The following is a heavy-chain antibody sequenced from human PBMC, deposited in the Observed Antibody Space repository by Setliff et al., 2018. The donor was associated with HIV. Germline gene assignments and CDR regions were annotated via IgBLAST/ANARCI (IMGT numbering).Heavy chain of an antibody. V-gene: IGHV3-72*01. J-gene: IGHJ5*02. Sequence: GGSLRLSCAASGFTFSDHYMDWVRQAPGKGLEWVGRIRNEANRYTTEYAASVKGRFTISRDDSKNLLYLQMNSLKIEDTAVYYCLRGLQSGYVGIGAWGQGTLVTVSS. CDR2: IRNEANRYTT. D-gene: IGHD5-12*01. CDR3: LRGLQSGYVGIGA. CDR1: GFTFSDHY.